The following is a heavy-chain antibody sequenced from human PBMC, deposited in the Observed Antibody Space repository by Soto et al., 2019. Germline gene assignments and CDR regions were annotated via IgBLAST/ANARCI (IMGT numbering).Heavy chain of an antibody. J-gene: IGHJ5*02. Sequence: ASVKVSCKASGYTFTSYGISWVRQAPGQGLEWMGWISAYNGNTNYAQKLQGRVTMTTDTSTSTAYMELRSLRSDDTAVYYCARDGVTYDSSRFNWFDPWGQGTLVTVSS. CDR1: GYTFTSYG. CDR3: ARDGVTYDSSRFNWFDP. CDR2: ISAYNGNT. D-gene: IGHD6-13*01. V-gene: IGHV1-18*01.